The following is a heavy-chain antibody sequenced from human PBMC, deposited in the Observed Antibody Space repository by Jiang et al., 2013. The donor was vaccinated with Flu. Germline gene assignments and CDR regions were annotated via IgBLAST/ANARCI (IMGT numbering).Heavy chain of an antibody. D-gene: IGHD3-16*01. J-gene: IGHJ3*02. CDR1: FSSYE. CDR3: ARDYGGAFDI. CDR2: ISSSGSTI. Sequence: FSSYEMNWVRQAPGKGLEWVSYISSSGSTIYYADSVKGRFTISRDNAKNSLYLQMNSLRAEDTAVYYCARDYGGAFDIWGQGTMVTVSS. V-gene: IGHV3-48*03.